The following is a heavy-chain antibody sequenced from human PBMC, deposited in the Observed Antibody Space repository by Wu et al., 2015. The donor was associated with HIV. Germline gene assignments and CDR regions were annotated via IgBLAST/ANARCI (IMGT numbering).Heavy chain of an antibody. CDR1: GGTFNSFD. J-gene: IGHJ4*02. CDR3: ARLVGTRLYYFDY. V-gene: IGHV1-69*12. CDR2: IVPIFETA. Sequence: QVQLVQSGAEVKKPGSSVKVSCKASGGTFNSFDISWLRQAPGQGLEWMGGIVPIFETANYAQKFQGRVTITADESTSTAYMELSSLRFEDTALYYCARLVGTRLYYFDYWGQGTLVTVSS. D-gene: IGHD1-26*01.